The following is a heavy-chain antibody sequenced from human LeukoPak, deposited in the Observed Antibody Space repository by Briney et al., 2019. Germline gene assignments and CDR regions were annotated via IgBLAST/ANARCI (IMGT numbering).Heavy chain of an antibody. CDR1: GFTFSSYA. CDR3: ARGGITMVRGVNQLDY. Sequence: GSLRLSCAASGFTFSSYAMSWVRQPPGKGLEWIGEINHSGSTNYNPSLKSRVTISVDTSKNQFSLKLSSVTAADTAVYYCARGGITMVRGVNQLDYWGQGTLVTVSS. D-gene: IGHD3-10*01. J-gene: IGHJ4*02. CDR2: INHSGST. V-gene: IGHV4-34*01.